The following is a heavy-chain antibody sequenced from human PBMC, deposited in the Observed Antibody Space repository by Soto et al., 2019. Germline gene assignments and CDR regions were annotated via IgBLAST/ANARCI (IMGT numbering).Heavy chain of an antibody. V-gene: IGHV4-34*01. J-gene: IGHJ6*02. Sequence: SETLSLTCAVYGGSFSGYYWSWIRQPPGKGLEWIGEINHSGSTNYNPSLKSRVTISVDTSKNQFSLKLSSVTAADTAVYYCARGQLLPYYYYYGMDVWGQGTTVTVSS. CDR3: ARGQLLPYYYYYGMDV. CDR1: GGSFSGYY. D-gene: IGHD2-2*01. CDR2: INHSGST.